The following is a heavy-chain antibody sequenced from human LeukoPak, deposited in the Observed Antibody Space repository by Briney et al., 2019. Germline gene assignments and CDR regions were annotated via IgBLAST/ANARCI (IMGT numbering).Heavy chain of an antibody. CDR3: ARGTMLPYYFDY. D-gene: IGHD3-10*01. V-gene: IGHV3-21*01. Sequence: GGSLRLSCAVSGFTFSSYSMCWVRQAPGKGLEWVSFISSSSSYIYYADSVKGRFTISRDNAKNSLYLQMNSLRAEDTAVYYCARGTMLPYYFDYWGQGTLVTVSS. CDR2: ISSSSSYI. J-gene: IGHJ4*02. CDR1: GFTFSSYS.